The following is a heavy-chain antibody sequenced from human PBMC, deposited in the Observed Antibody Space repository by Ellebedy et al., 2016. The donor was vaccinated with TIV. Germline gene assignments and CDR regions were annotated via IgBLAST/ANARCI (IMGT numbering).Heavy chain of an antibody. V-gene: IGHV3-30*18. D-gene: IGHD6-19*01. CDR2: ISSDGSKK. J-gene: IGHJ3*01. CDR3: AKKGYSSGVSDTFDV. CDR1: GFTLSNYW. Sequence: GGSLRLSXAGSGFTLSNYWIDWVRQAPGKGLEWVAVISSDGSKKYYVDSVKGRFTISRDNSKNTLYLQMDSLRAEDTALYYCAKKGYSSGVSDTFDVWGQGTMVTVSS.